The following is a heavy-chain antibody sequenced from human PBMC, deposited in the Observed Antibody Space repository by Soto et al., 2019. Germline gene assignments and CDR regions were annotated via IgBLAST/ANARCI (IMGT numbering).Heavy chain of an antibody. CDR3: ARGGGVGASKVWD. CDR1: GGTFSSYA. Sequence: QVQLVQSGAEVKKPGSSVKVSCKASGGTFSSYAISWVRQSPGHGLEGRGGMIPIFGTANYAQKFQGRVTIPAYIATTQAYGVLSSVQCGNRAVCCCARGGGVGASKVWDWGQGTLVTVSS. V-gene: IGHV1-69*06. D-gene: IGHD1-26*01. CDR2: MIPIFGTA. J-gene: IGHJ4*02.